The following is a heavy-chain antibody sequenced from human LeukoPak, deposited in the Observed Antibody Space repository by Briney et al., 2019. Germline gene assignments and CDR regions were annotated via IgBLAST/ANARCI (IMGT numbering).Heavy chain of an antibody. V-gene: IGHV4-59*01. CDR2: IYYSGST. D-gene: IGHD3-9*01. CDR1: GGSISSYY. J-gene: IGHJ5*02. Sequence: SETLSLTCTVSGGSISSYYWSWIRQPPGKGPEWIGYIYYSGSTNYNPSLKSRVTISVDTSKNQFSLKLSSVTAADTAVYYCARDPGGYYDILTGYYGEYNWFDPWGQGTLVTVSS. CDR3: ARDPGGYYDILTGYYGEYNWFDP.